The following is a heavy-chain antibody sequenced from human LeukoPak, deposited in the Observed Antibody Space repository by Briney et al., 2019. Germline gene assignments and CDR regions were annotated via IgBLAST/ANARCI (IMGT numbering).Heavy chain of an antibody. D-gene: IGHD2-15*01. CDR2: IIPILGIA. Sequence: SVKVSCKVSGGTFSSYAISWVRQAPGQGLEWMGRIIPILGIANYAQKFQGRVTITADKSTSTAYMELSSLRSEDTAVYYCARGVVVVAATRGGFDPWGQGTLVTVSS. CDR1: GGTFSSYA. J-gene: IGHJ5*02. V-gene: IGHV1-69*04. CDR3: ARGVVVVAATRGGFDP.